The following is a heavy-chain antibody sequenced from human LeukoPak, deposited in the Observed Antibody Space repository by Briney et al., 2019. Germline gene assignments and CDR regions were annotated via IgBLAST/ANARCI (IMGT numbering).Heavy chain of an antibody. V-gene: IGHV3-23*01. Sequence: VGSLRLSCAASGVTFSSYAMSWVRQAPGKGLEWVAAICCSGGSTYYAYSVKGRFTISRDNSNNTLFLQLNGLRAEDTAVYYCPTLPPKSYDVLTTFGWFDPWGQGTPVTVSS. CDR2: ICCSGGST. CDR3: PTLPPKSYDVLTTFGWFDP. J-gene: IGHJ5*02. CDR1: GVTFSSYA. D-gene: IGHD3-9*01.